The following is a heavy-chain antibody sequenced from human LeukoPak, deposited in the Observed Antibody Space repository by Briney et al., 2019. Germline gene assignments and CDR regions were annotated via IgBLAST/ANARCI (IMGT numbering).Heavy chain of an antibody. J-gene: IGHJ4*02. CDR1: GYSISSGYY. Sequence: SETLSLTCTVSGYSISSGYYWGWIRQPPGKGLEWIGSIYHSGSTYYNPSLKSRVTISVDTSKNQFSLKLSSVTAADTAVYYCARAKRGGLVYYDSSGEEFDYWGQGTLVTVSS. CDR3: ARAKRGGLVYYDSSGEEFDY. CDR2: IYHSGST. V-gene: IGHV4-38-2*02. D-gene: IGHD3-22*01.